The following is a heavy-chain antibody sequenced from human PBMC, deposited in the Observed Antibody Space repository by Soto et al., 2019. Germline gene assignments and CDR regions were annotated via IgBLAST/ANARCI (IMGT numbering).Heavy chain of an antibody. CDR1: GYTFTSYA. D-gene: IGHD6-19*01. J-gene: IGHJ4*02. Sequence: QVQLVQSGAEVKKPGASVKVSCKASGYTFTSYAMHWVRQAPGQRLEWMGWINGGNRNTKYSQRFQGRVTITTDTSASTAYMELSSLRSEDTAVYCCARIGYSSGWYSFDYWGQGTLVTVSS. V-gene: IGHV1-3*01. CDR2: INGGNRNT. CDR3: ARIGYSSGWYSFDY.